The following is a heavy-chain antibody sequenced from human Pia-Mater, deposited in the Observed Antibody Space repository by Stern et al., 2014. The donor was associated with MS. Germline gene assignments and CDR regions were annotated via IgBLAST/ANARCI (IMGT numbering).Heavy chain of an antibody. D-gene: IGHD1-20*01. J-gene: IGHJ4*02. Sequence: EVQLVESEGCLVQPGGSLRLSCVASGFPFSSYAMIWVRQAPGKGLDYVSGSGSDGRTHYADSVKGRFTSSRDNSESTLYLQMNNLRVDDTAVYYCAKDLHNWSADYWGQGTLVTVSS. CDR3: AKDLHNWSADY. CDR1: GFPFSSYA. V-gene: IGHV3-23*04. CDR2: SGSDGRT.